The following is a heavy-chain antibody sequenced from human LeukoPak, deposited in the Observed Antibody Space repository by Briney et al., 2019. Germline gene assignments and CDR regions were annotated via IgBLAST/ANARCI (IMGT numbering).Heavy chain of an antibody. CDR1: GFTFSSYS. Sequence: PGGSLRLSCAASGFTFSSYSMNWVRQATGKGLEWVSAIGTAGDTYYPGSVKGRFTISRENAKNSLYLQMNSLRAEDTAVYYCARAGYCSSTSCYHEDGMDVWGQGTTVTVSS. CDR3: ARAGYCSSTSCYHEDGMDV. CDR2: IGTAGDT. D-gene: IGHD2-2*01. J-gene: IGHJ6*02. V-gene: IGHV3-13*01.